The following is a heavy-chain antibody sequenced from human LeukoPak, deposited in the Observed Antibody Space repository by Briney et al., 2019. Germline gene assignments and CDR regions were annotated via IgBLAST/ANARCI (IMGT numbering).Heavy chain of an antibody. CDR2: IHYSGST. CDR1: GGSISSYY. Sequence: SETVSLTCTVSGGSISSYYWSWIRQPPGKGLEWIGYIHYSGSTHYNPSLKSRVTISVDTSKNQVSLKLRSVTAADTAVYYCARVWVGSYLDYYYYMDVWGKGTTVTISS. V-gene: IGHV4-59*01. D-gene: IGHD1-26*01. J-gene: IGHJ6*03. CDR3: ARVWVGSYLDYYYYMDV.